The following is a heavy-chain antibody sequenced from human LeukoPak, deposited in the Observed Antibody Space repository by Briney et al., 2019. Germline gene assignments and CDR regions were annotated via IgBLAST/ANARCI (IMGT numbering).Heavy chain of an antibody. CDR1: GFSFSTYS. J-gene: IGHJ4*02. D-gene: IGHD4-11*01. Sequence: GGSLRLSCAASGFSFSTYSMNWVRQAPGKGLEWVSSISSSSSYINYGDSVKGRFTISRDNAENSVYLQMNSLRAEDTAVYYCTSDYNNYRYWGQGTLVTVSS. CDR3: TSDYNNYRY. CDR2: ISSSSSYI. V-gene: IGHV3-21*01.